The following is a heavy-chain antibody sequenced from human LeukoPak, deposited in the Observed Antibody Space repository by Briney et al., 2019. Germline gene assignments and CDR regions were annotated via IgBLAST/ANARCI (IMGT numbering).Heavy chain of an antibody. CDR3: ARGRRKVFYGGKGDFDY. Sequence: GASVKVSCKASGYTFTSYDINWVRQATGQGLEWMGWMNPNSGNTGYAQKFQGRVTMTRNTSISTAYMELSSLRSEDTAVYYCARGRRKVFYGGKGDFDYWGQGTLVTVSS. D-gene: IGHD4-23*01. CDR2: MNPNSGNT. J-gene: IGHJ4*02. V-gene: IGHV1-8*01. CDR1: GYTFTSYD.